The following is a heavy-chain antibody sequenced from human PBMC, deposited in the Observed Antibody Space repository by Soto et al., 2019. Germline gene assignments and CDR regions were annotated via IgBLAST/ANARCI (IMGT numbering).Heavy chain of an antibody. Sequence: ASVKVSCKASGYTFTSYGISWVRQAPGQGLEWMGWISAYNGNTNYAQKLQGRVTMTTDTSTSTAYMELRSLRSDDTAVYYCARDGRISSGYCSSTSCSFWFDPWGQGTLVTVSS. CDR2: ISAYNGNT. J-gene: IGHJ5*02. V-gene: IGHV1-18*01. CDR1: GYTFTSYG. CDR3: ARDGRISSGYCSSTSCSFWFDP. D-gene: IGHD2-2*01.